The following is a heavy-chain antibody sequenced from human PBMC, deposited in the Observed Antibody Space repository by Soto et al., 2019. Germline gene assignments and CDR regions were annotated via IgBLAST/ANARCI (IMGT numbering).Heavy chain of an antibody. CDR3: ARVTKLIAAAGTKYYFDY. V-gene: IGHV4-59*01. J-gene: IGHJ4*02. D-gene: IGHD6-13*01. Sequence: QEQLQESGPGLVKPSETLSLTCTVSGGSISSYYWSWIRQPPGKGLEWIGYIYYSGSTNYNPSLKSRVTISVDTSKNQCSLKLSSVTAADTAVYYCARVTKLIAAAGTKYYFDYWGQGTLVTVSS. CDR2: IYYSGST. CDR1: GGSISSYY.